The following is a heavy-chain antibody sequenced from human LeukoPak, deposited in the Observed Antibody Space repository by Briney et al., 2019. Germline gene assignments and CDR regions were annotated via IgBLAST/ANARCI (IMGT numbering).Heavy chain of an antibody. D-gene: IGHD1-26*01. J-gene: IGHJ3*02. CDR1: GYSISNTYY. V-gene: IGHV4-38-2*02. CDR2: IYHTGST. Sequence: PSETLSLTCTVSGYSISNTYYWGWIRQPPGKGLESIGSIYHTGSTSYNPSLKSRVTISVDTSNNQFSLNLSSVTAADTAFYYCARGSNSGTYYTVFDIWGPGTMVTVSS. CDR3: ARGSNSGTYYTVFDI.